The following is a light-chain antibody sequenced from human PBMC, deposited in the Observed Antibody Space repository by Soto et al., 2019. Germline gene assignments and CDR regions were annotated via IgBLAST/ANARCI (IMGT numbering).Light chain of an antibody. CDR2: KAS. V-gene: IGKV1-5*03. Sequence: DLQMTQSPSTLSASVGDRVSITCRASQNIGSWLAWYQQKAGQAPKLLIYKASTLESGAPSRFSGSGSGTEFTLTISGLQPDDFATYYCQQYNTFYMWTFGQGTKVEIK. CDR3: QQYNTFYMWT. J-gene: IGKJ1*01. CDR1: QNIGSW.